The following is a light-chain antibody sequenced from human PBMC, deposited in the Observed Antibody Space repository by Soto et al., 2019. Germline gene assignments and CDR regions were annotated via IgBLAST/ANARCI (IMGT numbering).Light chain of an antibody. Sequence: EIVLTQSPATLSLSPGERATLSCRASQSVSSYFAWYQQKPGQAPRLLIYDASNRATGIPARFSCSGSGTDFTLTISSLEPDDFAVYYCQKRGNWPVTFGQGTRVDIK. CDR1: QSVSSY. J-gene: IGKJ1*01. CDR3: QKRGNWPVT. CDR2: DAS. V-gene: IGKV3-11*01.